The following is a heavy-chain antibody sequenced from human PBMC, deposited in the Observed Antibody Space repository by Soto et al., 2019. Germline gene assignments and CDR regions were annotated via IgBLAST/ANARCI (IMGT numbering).Heavy chain of an antibody. J-gene: IGHJ1*01. CDR3: ARDGAAFGSSAQFFQH. D-gene: IGHD3-10*01. Sequence: PGGSLRLSCAASGFTFSSYAMSWVRQAPGKGLEWVSAISGTGGTTYYADSVKGRFTISRDNSRNPLYLQMNSLRVEIMAVYYCARDGAAFGSSAQFFQHWGQGTLVTVSS. CDR1: GFTFSSYA. V-gene: IGHV3-23*01. CDR2: ISGTGGTT.